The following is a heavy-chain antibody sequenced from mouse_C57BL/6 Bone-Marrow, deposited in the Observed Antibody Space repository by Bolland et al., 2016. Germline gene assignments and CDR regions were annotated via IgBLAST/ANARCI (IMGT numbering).Heavy chain of an antibody. D-gene: IGHD1-1*01. CDR3: AYYYGRGYFDV. CDR2: INPNNGGT. V-gene: IGHV1-26*01. Sequence: INPNNGGTSYNQKFKGKATLTVDKSSSTAYMELRSLTSEDSAVYYCAYYYGRGYFDVWGQGT. J-gene: IGHJ1*01.